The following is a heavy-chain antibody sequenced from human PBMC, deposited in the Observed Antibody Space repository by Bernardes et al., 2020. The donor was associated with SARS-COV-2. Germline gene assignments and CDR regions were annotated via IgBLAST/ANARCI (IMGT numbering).Heavy chain of an antibody. Sequence: GGSLRLSCAASGFPFISYTMNWVRQAPGKGLEWVSHISGSGSTTYYADSVKGRFTISRDNSKNTLYLEMNSLGADDTAIYYCAKDGPSGIYPRNAFDVWGQGTMVTVSS. J-gene: IGHJ3*01. CDR2: ISGSGSTT. CDR3: AKDGPSGIYPRNAFDV. D-gene: IGHD1-26*01. V-gene: IGHV3-23*01. CDR1: GFPFISYT.